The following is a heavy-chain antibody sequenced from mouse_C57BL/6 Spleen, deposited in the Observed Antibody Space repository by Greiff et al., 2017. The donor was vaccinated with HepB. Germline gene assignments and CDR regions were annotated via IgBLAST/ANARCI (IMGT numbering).Heavy chain of an antibody. CDR2: ISDGGSYT. CDR3: ARASREYYFDY. CDR1: GFTFSSYA. J-gene: IGHJ2*01. Sequence: EVKLVESGGGLVKPGGSLKLSCAASGFTFSSYAMSWVRQTPEKRLEWVATISDGGSYTYYPDNVKGRFTISRDNAKNNLYLQMSHLKSEDTAMYYCARASREYYFDYWGQGTTLTVSS. V-gene: IGHV5-4*03.